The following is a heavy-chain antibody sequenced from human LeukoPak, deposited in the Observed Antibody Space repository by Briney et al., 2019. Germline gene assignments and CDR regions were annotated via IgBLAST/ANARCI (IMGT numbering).Heavy chain of an antibody. CDR3: ARPYCSGGSCYWGWFDP. D-gene: IGHD2-15*01. CDR1: GGSISSYY. Sequence: TPSETLSLTCTVSGGSISSYYWSWIRQPPGKGLEWIGYIYYSGSTNYNPSLKSRVTISVDTSKNQFSLKLSSVTAADTAVYYCARPYCSGGSCYWGWFDPWGQGTLVTVSS. J-gene: IGHJ5*02. CDR2: IYYSGST. V-gene: IGHV4-59*08.